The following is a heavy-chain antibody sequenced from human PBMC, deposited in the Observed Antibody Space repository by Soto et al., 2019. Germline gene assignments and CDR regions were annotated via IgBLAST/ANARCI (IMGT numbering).Heavy chain of an antibody. D-gene: IGHD3-3*01. V-gene: IGHV1-69*05. CDR2: IVPMFGTA. J-gene: IGHJ5*02. CDR1: GGTFGNSA. CDR3: ARDGDPRSAFWSGRLGGGWFAP. Sequence: QVHLVQSGAEVKKPGSSVNVSCKTSGGTFGNSAVTWVRQAPGQGLEWMGGIVPMFGTANYAQKFQGRLTPTPNEPTNTAYMELTSLTSYDAAVYYCARDGDPRSAFWSGRLGGGWFAPWGQGPLVTVSS.